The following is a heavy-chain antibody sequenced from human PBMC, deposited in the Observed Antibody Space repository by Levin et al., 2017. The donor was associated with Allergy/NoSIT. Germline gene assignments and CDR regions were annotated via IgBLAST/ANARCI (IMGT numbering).Heavy chain of an antibody. CDR2: IIPIFGTT. V-gene: IGHV1-69*13. Sequence: SVKVSCKASGGTFSSYAISWVRQAPGQGLEWMGGIIPIFGTTNYAQKFQGRVTITADESTRTAYMDLSSLRSEDTAVYYCARGSSEYQLLWRGWFDPWGQGTLVTVSS. CDR3: ARGSSEYQLLWRGWFDP. J-gene: IGHJ5*02. CDR1: GGTFSSYA. D-gene: IGHD2-2*01.